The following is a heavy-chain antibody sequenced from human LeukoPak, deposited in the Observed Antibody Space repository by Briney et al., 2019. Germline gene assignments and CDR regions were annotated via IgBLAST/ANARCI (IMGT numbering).Heavy chain of an antibody. CDR2: ISSSGRT. Sequence: SETLSLTCTVSGGSIISSYWSWIRQPAGRGREWIGRISSSGRTNYNPSLKSRVPTSVDTSKNQFSLTLSSVTAADTAVYYCARAGESRKTMVRGVYYDYYGMDVWGQGTTVTVS. CDR1: GGSIISSY. J-gene: IGHJ6*02. CDR3: ARAGESRKTMVRGVYYDYYGMDV. V-gene: IGHV4-4*07. D-gene: IGHD3-10*01.